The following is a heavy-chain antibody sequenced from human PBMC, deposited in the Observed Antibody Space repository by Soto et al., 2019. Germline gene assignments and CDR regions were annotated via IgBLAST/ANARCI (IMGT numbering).Heavy chain of an antibody. CDR2: IIPILGIA. V-gene: IGHV1-69*04. Sequence: ASVKVSCKASGGTFSSYTISWVRQAPGQGLEWMGRIIPILGIANYAQKFQGRVTITADKSTSTAYMELSSLRSEDTAVYYCAREGESGYDYYYYYYMDVWGKGTTVTVSS. CDR1: GGTFSSYT. CDR3: AREGESGYDYYYYYYMDV. D-gene: IGHD5-12*01. J-gene: IGHJ6*03.